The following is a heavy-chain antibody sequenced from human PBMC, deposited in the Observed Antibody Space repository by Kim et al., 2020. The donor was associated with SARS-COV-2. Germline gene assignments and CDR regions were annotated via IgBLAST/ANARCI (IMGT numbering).Heavy chain of an antibody. J-gene: IGHJ4*02. D-gene: IGHD3-3*01. Sequence: GGSLRLSCAASGFTFSSYAMHWVRQAPGKGLEWVAVISYDGSNKYYADSVKGRFTISRDNSKNTLYLQMNSLRAEDTAVYYCARDHPDDFWSGYPKDYFDYWGQGTLVTVSS. CDR3: ARDHPDDFWSGYPKDYFDY. CDR2: ISYDGSNK. CDR1: GFTFSSYA. V-gene: IGHV3-30-3*01.